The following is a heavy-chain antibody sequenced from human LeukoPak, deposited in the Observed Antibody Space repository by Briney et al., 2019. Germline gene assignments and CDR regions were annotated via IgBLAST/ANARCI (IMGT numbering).Heavy chain of an antibody. V-gene: IGHV1-8*01. Sequence: GASVKVSCKASGYTFTNYDINWVRQATGQGLEWMGWMNPNSGNTAYAQKFQGRVTMTEDTSTDTAYMELSSLRSEDTAVYYCATDLRYGDYNFQHWGQGTLVTVSS. CDR3: ATDLRYGDYNFQH. J-gene: IGHJ1*01. CDR2: MNPNSGNT. CDR1: GYTFTNYD. D-gene: IGHD4-17*01.